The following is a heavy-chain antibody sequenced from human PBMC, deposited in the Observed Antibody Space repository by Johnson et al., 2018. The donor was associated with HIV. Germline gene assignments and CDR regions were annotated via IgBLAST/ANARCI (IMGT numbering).Heavy chain of an antibody. J-gene: IGHJ3*02. CDR3: ARDWETDSSGYHDAFDI. CDR1: GFTFSSYA. V-gene: IGHV3-30*04. D-gene: IGHD3-22*01. Sequence: QVQLVESGGGVVQPGRSLRLSCAASGFTFSSYAMHWVRQAPGKGLEWVAVIWYDGSNKYYADSVKGRFTISRDNSKNTLYLQMNSLRAEDTAVYYCARDWETDSSGYHDAFDIWGQGTMVTVSS. CDR2: IWYDGSNK.